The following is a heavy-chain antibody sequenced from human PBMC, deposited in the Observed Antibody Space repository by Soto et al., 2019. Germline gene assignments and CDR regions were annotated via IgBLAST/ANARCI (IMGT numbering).Heavy chain of an antibody. J-gene: IGHJ6*02. Sequence: GGSLRLSCAASGFTFSSYGMHWVRQAPGKGLEWVAVIWYDGSNKYYADSVKGRFTISRDNSKNTLYLQMNSLRAEDTAVYYCARGRWLGVDARVPRAAMDVWGQGTTVTVSS. D-gene: IGHD6-19*01. V-gene: IGHV3-33*01. CDR3: ARGRWLGVDARVPRAAMDV. CDR2: IWYDGSNK. CDR1: GFTFSSYG.